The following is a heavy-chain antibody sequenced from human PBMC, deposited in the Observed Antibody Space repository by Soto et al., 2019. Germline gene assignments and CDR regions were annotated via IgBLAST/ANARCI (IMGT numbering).Heavy chain of an antibody. D-gene: IGHD3-22*01. CDR2: IYYSGST. J-gene: IGHJ4*02. CDR3: ARTPYYYDSSGDYPEENYFDY. CDR1: GGSISSGGYY. V-gene: IGHV4-31*03. Sequence: QVQLQESGPGLVKPSQTLSLTCTVSGGSISSGGYYWSWIRRHPGKGLEWIGYIYYSGSTYYNPALKSRVTISVDPSKNPVSLKLSSVTAADTAVYYCARTPYYYDSSGDYPEENYFDYWGQGTLVTVSS.